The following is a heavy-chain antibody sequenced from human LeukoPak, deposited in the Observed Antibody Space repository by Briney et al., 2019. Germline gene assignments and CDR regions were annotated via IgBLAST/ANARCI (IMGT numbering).Heavy chain of an antibody. CDR3: AREGTIFGVVIGFDP. D-gene: IGHD3-3*01. V-gene: IGHV1-69*05. J-gene: IGHJ5*02. Sequence: SVKVSCKASRGTFSSYAISWVRQAPGQGLEWMGGIIPIFGTANYAQKFQGRVTITTDESTRTAYMELSSLRSEDTAVYYCAREGTIFGVVIGFDPWGQGTLVTVSS. CDR2: IIPIFGTA. CDR1: RGTFSSYA.